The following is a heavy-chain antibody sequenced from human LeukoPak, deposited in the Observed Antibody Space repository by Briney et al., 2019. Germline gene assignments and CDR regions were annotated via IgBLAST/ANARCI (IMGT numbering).Heavy chain of an antibody. D-gene: IGHD3-22*01. Sequence: GGSLRLSCAASGFTFSSYVMHWVRQAPGKGLEWVAVISYDGSNKYYADSVKGRFTISRDNSKNTLYLQMNSLRAEDTAVYYCAKGVDYYDSSGYYYLDYWGQGTLVTVSS. CDR3: AKGVDYYDSSGYYYLDY. CDR2: ISYDGSNK. J-gene: IGHJ4*02. CDR1: GFTFSSYV. V-gene: IGHV3-30*18.